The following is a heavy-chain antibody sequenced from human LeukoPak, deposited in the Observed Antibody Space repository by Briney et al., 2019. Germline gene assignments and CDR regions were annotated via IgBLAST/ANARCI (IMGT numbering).Heavy chain of an antibody. V-gene: IGHV3-21*01. D-gene: IGHD6-13*01. CDR1: GFTFSNYN. J-gene: IGHJ4*02. Sequence: TGGSLRLSCAASGFTFSNYNINWVRQAPGKGLEWVSSISSRGSYIYYADSVKGRFAISADNAMNSLYLQMNSLRAEDTAVYYCARGYSSSWYDLYYFDYWGQGTLVTVSS. CDR2: ISSRGSYI. CDR3: ARGYSSSWYDLYYFDY.